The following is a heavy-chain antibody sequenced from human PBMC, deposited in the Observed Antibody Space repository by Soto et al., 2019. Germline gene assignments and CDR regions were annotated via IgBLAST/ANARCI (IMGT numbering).Heavy chain of an antibody. J-gene: IGHJ4*02. CDR1: GFTFSSYS. CDR3: ERDRLGSPHYYASSMLAY. CDR2: ISSSSSYI. D-gene: IGHD3-22*01. Sequence: EVQLVESGGGLVKPGGSLRLSCAASGFTFSSYSMNWVRQAPGKGLEWVSSISSSSSYIYYADSVKGRFTISRDNANNSLYLQMNSLRAEDTAVYYCERDRLGSPHYYASSMLAYWGQGTLVTVSS. V-gene: IGHV3-21*01.